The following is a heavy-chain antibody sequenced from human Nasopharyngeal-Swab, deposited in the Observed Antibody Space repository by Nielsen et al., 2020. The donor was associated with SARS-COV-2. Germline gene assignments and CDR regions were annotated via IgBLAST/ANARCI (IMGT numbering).Heavy chain of an antibody. CDR1: GFTFSSYA. CDR2: ISGSAGST. V-gene: IGHV3-23*01. D-gene: IGHD3-3*01. CDR3: TKDLRITIFGVAVMKDWGFDY. Sequence: GGSLRLSCAASGFTFSSYAMSWVRQAPGEGLEWVSTISGSAGSTYYADSVKGRFTISRDNSKNTLYLQMNSLRAEDTAVYYCTKDLRITIFGVAVMKDWGFDYWGQGTLVTVSS. J-gene: IGHJ4*02.